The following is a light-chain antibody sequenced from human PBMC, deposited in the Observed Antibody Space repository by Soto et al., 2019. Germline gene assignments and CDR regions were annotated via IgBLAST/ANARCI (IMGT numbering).Light chain of an antibody. V-gene: IGLV2-11*01. CDR1: SSDVGGYNY. J-gene: IGLJ3*02. CDR2: DVS. CDR3: CSYAGNYAWV. Sequence: QSVLTQPRSVSGSPGQSVTISCTGTSSDVGGYNYVSWYQQHPGKAPKLMIYDVSKWPSGVPDRFSGSKSGNMASLTISGLQAEEEADYYCCSYAGNYAWVFGGGTKLTVL.